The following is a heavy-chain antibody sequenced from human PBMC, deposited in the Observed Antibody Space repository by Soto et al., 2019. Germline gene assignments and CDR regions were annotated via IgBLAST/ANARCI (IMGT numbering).Heavy chain of an antibody. CDR1: GGSFSGYH. D-gene: IGHD3-10*01. CDR3: ARTYYYRSGTYFAWFDP. Sequence: PSETLSLTCDVYGGSFSGYHWSWIRQSPGKGLEWIGQIKHSGGTNYNPLLKSRVTISVDTPRNQFSLKLSSVTAADTAVYFCARTYYYRSGTYFAWFDPWGQGTLVTVSS. V-gene: IGHV4-34*01. CDR2: IKHSGGT. J-gene: IGHJ5*02.